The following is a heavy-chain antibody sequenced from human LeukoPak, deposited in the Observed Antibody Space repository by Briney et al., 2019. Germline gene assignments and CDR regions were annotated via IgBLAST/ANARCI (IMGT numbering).Heavy chain of an antibody. Sequence: PGGSLRLSCAASGFTFSSYAMSWVRQAPGKGLEWVSAISGSGGSTYYADSVKGRFTISRDNSKNTLYLQMNSLRAEDTAVYYCAKGALRPWFGVFVHAFDIWGQGTMVTVSS. D-gene: IGHD3-10*01. V-gene: IGHV3-23*01. CDR1: GFTFSSYA. CDR3: AKGALRPWFGVFVHAFDI. CDR2: ISGSGGST. J-gene: IGHJ3*02.